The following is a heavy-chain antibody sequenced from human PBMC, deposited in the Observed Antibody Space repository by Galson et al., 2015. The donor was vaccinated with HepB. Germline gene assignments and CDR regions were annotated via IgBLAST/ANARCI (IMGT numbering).Heavy chain of an antibody. V-gene: IGHV3-15*01. J-gene: IGHJ6*03. CDR2: IKSKTDGGTT. CDR3: TTDKAGYSGSYYHYYYYYMDV. Sequence: SLRLSCAASGFTFSNAWMSWVRRAPGKGLEWVGRIKSKTDGGTTDYAAPVKGRFTISRDDSKNTLYLQMNSLKTEDTAVYYCTTDKAGYSGSYYHYYYYYMDVWGKGTTVTVSS. D-gene: IGHD1-26*01. CDR1: GFTFSNAW.